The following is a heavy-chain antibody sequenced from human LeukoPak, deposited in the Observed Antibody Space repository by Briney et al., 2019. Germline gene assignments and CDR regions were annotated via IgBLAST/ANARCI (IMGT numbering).Heavy chain of an antibody. V-gene: IGHV4-31*03. CDR2: IFYRGTT. Sequence: PSETLSLTCTVSGAPFTSGGYYWSWVRQHPVKGLEWIGYIFYRGTTRYNPSLTSRITMSLDTSKNQFSLRLSSVTAADTAVYYCARDFGSGTFYNRPFYYWGQGTLVAVSS. CDR3: ARDFGSGTFYNRPFYY. CDR1: GAPFTSGGYY. D-gene: IGHD3-10*01. J-gene: IGHJ4*02.